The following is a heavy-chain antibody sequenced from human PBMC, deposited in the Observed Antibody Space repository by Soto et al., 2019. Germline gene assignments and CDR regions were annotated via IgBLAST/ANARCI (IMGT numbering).Heavy chain of an antibody. V-gene: IGHV1-58*01. D-gene: IGHD2-15*01. J-gene: IGHJ4*02. CDR3: ATERRYCSGGRCYVGYFDY. CDR2: IVVSSGNT. CDR1: GFTFTTSA. Sequence: ASVKVSCKASGFTFTTSAVQWVRQARGQRLEWIGWIVVSSGNTNSAQKFQERVTFTRDMSTSTAYMELSSLRSEDTAVYYCATERRYCSGGRCYVGYFDYWGQGTQVTVSS.